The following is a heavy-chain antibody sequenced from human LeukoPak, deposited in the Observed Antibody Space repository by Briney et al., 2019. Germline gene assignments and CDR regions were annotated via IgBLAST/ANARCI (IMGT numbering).Heavy chain of an antibody. D-gene: IGHD3-10*01. CDR3: ARADREYYYYYYMDV. Sequence: GGSLRLSCAASGFTFDDYAMHWVRQAPEKGLEWVSGISWNSGSIGYADSVKGRFTISRDNAKNSLYLQMNSLRAEDTAVYYCARADREYYYYYYMDVWGKGTTVTVSS. J-gene: IGHJ6*03. V-gene: IGHV3-9*01. CDR2: ISWNSGSI. CDR1: GFTFDDYA.